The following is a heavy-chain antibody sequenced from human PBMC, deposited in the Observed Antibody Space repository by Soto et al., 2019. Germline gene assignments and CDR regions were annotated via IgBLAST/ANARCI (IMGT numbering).Heavy chain of an antibody. D-gene: IGHD3-10*01. V-gene: IGHV1-8*01. J-gene: IGHJ6*03. CDR3: ARGGDYYYYYYMDV. Sequence: ASVKVSCKASGYTFTSYDINWVRQATGQGLERMGWMNPNSGNTGYAQKFQGRVTMTRNTSISTAYMELSSLRSEDTAVYYCARGGDYYYYYYMDVWGKGTTVTVSS. CDR2: MNPNSGNT. CDR1: GYTFTSYD.